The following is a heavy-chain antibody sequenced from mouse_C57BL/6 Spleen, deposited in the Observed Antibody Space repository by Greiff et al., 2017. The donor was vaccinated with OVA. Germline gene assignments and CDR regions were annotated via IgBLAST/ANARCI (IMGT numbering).Heavy chain of an antibody. D-gene: IGHD2-4*01. Sequence: EVQLQESGGGLVKPGGSLKLSCAASGFTFSSYTMSWVRQTPEKRLEWVATISGGGGNTYYPDSVKGRFTISRDNAKNTLYLQMSSLRSEDTALYSCARGDYSFAYWGQGPLVTVSA. J-gene: IGHJ3*01. CDR2: ISGGGGNT. CDR3: ARGDYSFAY. CDR1: GFTFSSYT. V-gene: IGHV5-9*01.